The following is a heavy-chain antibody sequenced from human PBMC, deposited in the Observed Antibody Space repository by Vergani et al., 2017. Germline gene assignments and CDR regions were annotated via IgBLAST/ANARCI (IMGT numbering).Heavy chain of an antibody. CDR1: GFTFSSYS. V-gene: IGHV3-48*04. CDR2: ISSSSSTI. J-gene: IGHJ6*03. Sequence: EVQLVESGGGLVQPGGSLRLSCAASGFTFSSYSMNWVRQAPGKGLEWVSYISSSSSTIYYADSVKGRFTISRDNAKNSLYLQMNSLRAEDTAVYYCAKAGITIFGVVIKVHYMDVWGKGTTVTVSS. D-gene: IGHD3-3*01. CDR3: AKAGITIFGVVIKVHYMDV.